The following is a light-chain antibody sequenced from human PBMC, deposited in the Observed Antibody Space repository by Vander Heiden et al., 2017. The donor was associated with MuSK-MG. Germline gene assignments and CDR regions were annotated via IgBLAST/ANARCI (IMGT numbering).Light chain of an antibody. CDR2: EDK. V-gene: IGLV6-57*01. CDR3: QSYDSNNHVV. Sequence: NFMLTQPHSVSESPGKTVTISCTRSSGSIASNFVQWYQQRPDSSPTTVIYEDKQRPSGVPDRFSGSIDSSSNSASLTISGLKTEDEADYYCQSYDSNNHVVFGGGTKLTVL. CDR1: SGSIASNF. J-gene: IGLJ2*01.